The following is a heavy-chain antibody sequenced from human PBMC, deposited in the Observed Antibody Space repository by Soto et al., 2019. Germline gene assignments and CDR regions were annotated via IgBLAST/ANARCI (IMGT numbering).Heavy chain of an antibody. CDR3: ARDPYHVIMVNAPNLYGMDV. V-gene: IGHV1-18*01. D-gene: IGHD2-8*01. CDR1: GYTFTTYD. CDR2: ISTYNGNT. J-gene: IGHJ6*02. Sequence: QVQLVQSGAEVKKPGASVKVSCKASGYTFTTYDISWVRQAPVQGLDWMGRISTYNGNTNYPQSLQGRLTLTTDTSTTTAYMELRSMRYEDTAVYYCARDPYHVIMVNAPNLYGMDVWGQGTTVTVSS.